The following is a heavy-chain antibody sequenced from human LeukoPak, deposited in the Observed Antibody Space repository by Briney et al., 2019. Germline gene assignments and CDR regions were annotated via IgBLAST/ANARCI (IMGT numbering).Heavy chain of an antibody. V-gene: IGHV3-23*01. J-gene: IGHJ4*02. D-gene: IGHD5-24*01. Sequence: GGSLRLSCAASGFTFSSYGMHWVRQAPGEGLEWVSGISPSGDTTYYADSVKGRFTVSRDNSKNTLYLQINSLRAEDTAVYYCAKDDRWLQYNDWGQGTLVTVSS. CDR2: ISPSGDTT. CDR1: GFTFSSYG. CDR3: AKDDRWLQYND.